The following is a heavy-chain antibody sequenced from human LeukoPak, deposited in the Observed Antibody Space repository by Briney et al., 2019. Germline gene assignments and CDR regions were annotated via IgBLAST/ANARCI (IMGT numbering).Heavy chain of an antibody. V-gene: IGHV1-46*01. CDR2: INPGGGNT. CDR1: GYTFTNYY. CDR3: ARDSGVAYCGGDCLSGYSDY. Sequence: ASVKVSCKASGYTFTNYYIHWVRQAPGQGLEWMGLINPGGGNTNYAQNFQGRVTMTRDMSTSTVYMELSSLRSEDTAVYYCARDSGVAYCGGDCLSGYSDYWGQGTLVTVSS. D-gene: IGHD2-21*02. J-gene: IGHJ4*02.